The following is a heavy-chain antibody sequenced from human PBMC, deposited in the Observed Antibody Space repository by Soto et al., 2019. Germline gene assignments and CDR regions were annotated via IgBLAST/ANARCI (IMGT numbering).Heavy chain of an antibody. J-gene: IGHJ6*02. D-gene: IGHD3-10*01. CDR3: ARAGEVPYYYYGMDV. CDR1: GYTFTSSG. V-gene: IGHV1-18*01. Sequence: QVQLAQSGGEVKKPGASVKVSCKASGYTFTSSGFSWVRQAPGQGLEWMGWISGYNGNTKYEQKFQDRVSMTTDTSTSTAYMELRSLRSDDTAVYYCARAGEVPYYYYGMDVWGQGTTVIVSS. CDR2: ISGYNGNT.